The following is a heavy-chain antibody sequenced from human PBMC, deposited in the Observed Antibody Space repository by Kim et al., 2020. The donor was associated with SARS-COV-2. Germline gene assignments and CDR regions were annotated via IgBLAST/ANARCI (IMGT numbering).Heavy chain of an antibody. Sequence: SETLSLTCTVSGGSISSYYWSWIRQPPGKGLEWIGYIYYSGSTNYNPSLKSRVTISVDTSKNQFSLKLSSVTAADTAVYYCAGGIYQPLLRWGQGTLVTVSS. CDR3: AGGIYQPLLR. J-gene: IGHJ4*02. D-gene: IGHD2-15*01. V-gene: IGHV4-59*01. CDR2: IYYSGST. CDR1: GGSISSYY.